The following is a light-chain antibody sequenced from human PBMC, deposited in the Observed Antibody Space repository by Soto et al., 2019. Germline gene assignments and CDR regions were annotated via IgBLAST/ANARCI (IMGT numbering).Light chain of an antibody. Sequence: QSALTQPASVSGSPGQSITISCTGTSSDVGGYNYVSWYQQHPGKAPKLMIYEVSSRPSGVSNRFSGSKSGNTASLTISGLKAEDEADYYCSSYTSTSTLYVFGSGTKLTVL. CDR3: SSYTSTSTLYV. CDR2: EVS. J-gene: IGLJ1*01. CDR1: SSDVGGYNY. V-gene: IGLV2-14*01.